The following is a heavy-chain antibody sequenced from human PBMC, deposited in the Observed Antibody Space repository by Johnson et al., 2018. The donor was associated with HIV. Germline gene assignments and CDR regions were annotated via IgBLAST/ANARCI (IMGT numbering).Heavy chain of an antibody. CDR3: ARGRNNTGDGGAFNI. CDR2: ISRSGGST. D-gene: IGHD3-16*01. V-gene: IGHV3-23*04. CDR1: GFTFDEDD. J-gene: IGHJ3*02. Sequence: VQLVESGGGLVKPGGSLRLSCAASGFTFDEDDMSWVRQAPGKGLEWVSSISRSGGSTYYADSVKGRFTVSRDNSNNTLFLQMNSLRAEDTALYYCARGRNNTGDGGAFNIWGQGTMVTVSS.